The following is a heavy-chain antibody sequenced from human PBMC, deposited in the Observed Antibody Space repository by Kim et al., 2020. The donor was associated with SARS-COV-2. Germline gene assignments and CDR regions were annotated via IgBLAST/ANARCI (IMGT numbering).Heavy chain of an antibody. V-gene: IGHV4-31*03. J-gene: IGHJ5*02. CDR3: ARYQGFGVVIIGGWFDP. Sequence: SETLSLTCTVSGGSISSGGYYWSWIRQHPGKGLEWIGYIYYSGSTYYNPSLKSRVTISVDTSKNQFSLKLSSVTAADTAVYYCARYQGFGVVIIGGWFDPWGQGTLVTVSS. CDR1: GGSISSGGYY. CDR2: IYYSGST. D-gene: IGHD3-3*01.